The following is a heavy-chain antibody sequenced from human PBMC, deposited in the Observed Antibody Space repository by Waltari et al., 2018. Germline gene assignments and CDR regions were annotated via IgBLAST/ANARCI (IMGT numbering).Heavy chain of an antibody. J-gene: IGHJ3*02. Sequence: QVQLQQWGAGLLKPSETLSLPCAVYGGSFSGYYWSWIRQPPGKGLEWIGEINHSGRTNYNPSLKSRVTISVDTSKNQFSLKLSSVTAADTAVYYCARGGGVAHAFDIWGQGTMVTVSS. V-gene: IGHV4-34*01. CDR1: GGSFSGYY. D-gene: IGHD3-16*01. CDR2: INHSGRT. CDR3: ARGGGVAHAFDI.